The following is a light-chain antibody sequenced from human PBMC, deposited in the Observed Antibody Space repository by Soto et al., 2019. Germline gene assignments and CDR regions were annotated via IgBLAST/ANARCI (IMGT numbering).Light chain of an antibody. V-gene: IGLV2-8*01. J-gene: IGLJ2*01. CDR1: SSDVGGYNY. CDR2: EVS. Sequence: QSALTQPPSASGSPGQSVTISCTGTSSDVGGYNYVSWYQQHPGKAPKLMIYEVSRRPSGVPHRFSGSKSGNTASLTVSGLQAEDEADYYCNSYATGDTFPFGGGTKLTVL. CDR3: NSYATGDTFP.